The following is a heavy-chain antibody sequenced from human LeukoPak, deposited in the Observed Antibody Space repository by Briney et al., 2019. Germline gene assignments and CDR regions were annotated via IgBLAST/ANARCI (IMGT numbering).Heavy chain of an antibody. Sequence: PGGSLRLSCAASGFTFSSYAMSWVRQAPGKGLEWVSAISGSGGSTYYADSVKGRFTISRDNSKNTLYLQMNSLRAEDTAVYYCATFDSSGYYPNYYVDYWGQGTLVTVSS. D-gene: IGHD3-22*01. J-gene: IGHJ4*02. V-gene: IGHV3-23*01. CDR3: ATFDSSGYYPNYYVDY. CDR2: ISGSGGST. CDR1: GFTFSSYA.